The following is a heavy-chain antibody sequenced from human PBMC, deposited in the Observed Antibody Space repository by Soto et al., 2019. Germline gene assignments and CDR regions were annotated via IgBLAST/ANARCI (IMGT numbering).Heavy chain of an antibody. CDR3: AKDLFPALSGKDYYYGLDV. D-gene: IGHD1-20*01. J-gene: IGHJ6*02. CDR2: ISSRGGDT. Sequence: LRLSCAASGFPFSDYAMSWVRQAPGKGLQWVSVISSRGGDTYYADSVRGRFTISRDNSKSTLSLQMNSLRAEDTAIYYCAKDLFPALSGKDYYYGLDVWGPGTTVTVSS. CDR1: GFPFSDYA. V-gene: IGHV3-23*01.